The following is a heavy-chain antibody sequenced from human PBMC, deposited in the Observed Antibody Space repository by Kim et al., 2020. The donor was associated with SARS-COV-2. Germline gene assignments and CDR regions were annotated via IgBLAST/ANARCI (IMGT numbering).Heavy chain of an antibody. V-gene: IGHV1-2*06. J-gene: IGHJ6*02. D-gene: IGHD6-6*01. CDR1: GYTFTGYY. CDR2: INPNSGGT. Sequence: ASVKVSCKDSGYTFTGYYMHWVRQAPGQGLEWMGRINPNSGGTNYAQKFQGRVTMTRDTSISTAYMELSRLRSDDTAVYYCATPLKRGDSSSSGSYYYYGMDVWGQGTTVTVSS. CDR3: ATPLKRGDSSSSGSYYYYGMDV.